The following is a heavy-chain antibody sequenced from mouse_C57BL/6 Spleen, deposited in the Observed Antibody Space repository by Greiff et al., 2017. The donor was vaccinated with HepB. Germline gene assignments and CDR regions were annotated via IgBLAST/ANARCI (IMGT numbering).Heavy chain of an antibody. J-gene: IGHJ2*01. D-gene: IGHD3-1*01. CDR1: GYTFTDYE. CDR2: IDPETGGT. V-gene: IGHV1-15*01. CDR3: TRGLFDY. Sequence: QVQLQQSGAELVRPGASVTLSCKASGYTFTDYEMHWVKQTPVHGLEWIGAIDPETGGTAYHQKFKGRAILTADKSSSTAYLELRSLTSEDSAVYYGTRGLFDYWGQGTTLTVSS.